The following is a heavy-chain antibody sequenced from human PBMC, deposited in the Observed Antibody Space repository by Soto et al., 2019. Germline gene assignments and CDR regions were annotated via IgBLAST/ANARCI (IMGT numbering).Heavy chain of an antibody. CDR3: ARDCRNRMVRGGYTGWFDP. D-gene: IGHD3-10*01. CDR2: IYYSGST. CDR1: GGSISSGGYY. Sequence: QVQLQESGPGLVKPSQTLSLTCTVSGGSISSGGYYWSWIRQHPGQGLEWIGYIYYSGSTYYNPSLKSRVTISVDTSKNQFSLKLSSVTAADTGVYYCARDCRNRMVRGGYTGWFDPWGQGTLVTVSS. J-gene: IGHJ5*02. V-gene: IGHV4-31*03.